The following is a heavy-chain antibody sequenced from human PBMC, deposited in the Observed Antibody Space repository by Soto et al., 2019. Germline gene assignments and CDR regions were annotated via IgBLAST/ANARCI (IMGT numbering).Heavy chain of an antibody. J-gene: IGHJ4*02. Sequence: ASVKVSCKASEYTFKTYAIHWARQAPGQRLEWMGWINPGNGDTKYSQSFQGRVTFSRDTSASTLYMELSSLRSEDTAVYYCAITVGGGYYFDSWGQGTLVTVSS. CDR2: INPGNGDT. D-gene: IGHD1-26*01. CDR3: AITVGGGYYFDS. V-gene: IGHV1-3*01. CDR1: EYTFKTYA.